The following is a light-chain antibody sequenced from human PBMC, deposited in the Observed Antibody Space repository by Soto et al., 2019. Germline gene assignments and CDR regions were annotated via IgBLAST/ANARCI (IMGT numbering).Light chain of an antibody. V-gene: IGLV1-44*01. CDR3: AAWDDSLNGPV. CDR2: SNN. J-gene: IGLJ3*02. Sequence: QSVLTQPSSASGTPGQRVTISCSGSSSNLGISTVKWYQQLPGTAPKLLIYSNNQRPSGVPDRFSGSKSGTSASLAISGLQSEDEADYYCAAWDDSLNGPVFGGGTKLTVL. CDR1: SSNLGIST.